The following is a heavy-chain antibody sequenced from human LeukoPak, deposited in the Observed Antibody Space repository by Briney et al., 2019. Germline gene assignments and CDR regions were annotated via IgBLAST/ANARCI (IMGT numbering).Heavy chain of an antibody. CDR3: VQNIPGSIEH. J-gene: IGHJ1*01. CDR2: IYYSGNT. D-gene: IGHD1-20*01. V-gene: IGHV4-39*01. Sequence: SETLSLTCTVSGGSISSSSYYWGWIRQPPGKGLEWIGSIYYSGNTYYNPSLKSRVTISIDTSKSQFSLRLSSVTAADTAVYYCVQNIPGSIEHWGQGTLVTVSS. CDR1: GGSISSSSYY.